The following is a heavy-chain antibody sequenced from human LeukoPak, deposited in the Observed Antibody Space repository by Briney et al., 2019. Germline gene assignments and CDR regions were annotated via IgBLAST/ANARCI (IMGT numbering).Heavy chain of an antibody. CDR1: GGTFSSYA. CDR2: IIPILGIA. D-gene: IGHD2-2*01. Sequence: SVKVSCKASGGTFSSYAISWVRQAPGQGLEWMGRIIPILGIANYAQKFQGRVTITADKSTSTAYMELRSLRSDDTAVYYCARNAYDVSSTSCYFDYWGQGTLVTVSS. J-gene: IGHJ4*02. V-gene: IGHV1-69*04. CDR3: ARNAYDVSSTSCYFDY.